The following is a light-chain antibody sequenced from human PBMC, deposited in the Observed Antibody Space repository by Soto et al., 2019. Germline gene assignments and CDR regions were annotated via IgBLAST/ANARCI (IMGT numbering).Light chain of an antibody. V-gene: IGKV3-20*01. CDR2: GAT. Sequence: ELVLTQSPGTLSLSPGERATLSCRASQSVSNHIAWYQQKPGQGPRLLIYGATNRATGIPDRFNGSGSGTDFTLTISRLEPEDFAVYHCQQYGTSPPNTFGQGTKLEIK. J-gene: IGKJ2*01. CDR3: QQYGTSPPNT. CDR1: QSVSNH.